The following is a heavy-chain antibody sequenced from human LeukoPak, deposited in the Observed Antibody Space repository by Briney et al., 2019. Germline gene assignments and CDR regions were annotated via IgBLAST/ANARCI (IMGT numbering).Heavy chain of an antibody. CDR2: ISGSGGST. CDR3: AKAVSDYYDSSGYYDY. CDR1: GFTFSSYA. D-gene: IGHD3-22*01. V-gene: IGHV3-23*01. Sequence: GGSLRLSCAASGFTFSSYAMSWVRQAPGKGLEWVSAISGSGGSTYYADSVKGRFTISRDNSKNTLYLQMNSLRAEDTAVYYCAKAVSDYYDSSGYYDYWGQGTMVTV. J-gene: IGHJ4*02.